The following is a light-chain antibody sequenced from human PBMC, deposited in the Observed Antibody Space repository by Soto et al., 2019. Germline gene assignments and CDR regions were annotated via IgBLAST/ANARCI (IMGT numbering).Light chain of an antibody. CDR2: DAS. CDR1: QSVRSY. J-gene: IGKJ2*01. CDR3: QQYGSSPYT. Sequence: EIVLTQSPATLSLSPGDRATLSCRASQSVRSYLAWYQQKPGQAPRLLIYDASNRATGIPARFSGSGSGTDFTLTVSSLEPEDFAVYYCQQYGSSPYTFGQGTKLEIK. V-gene: IGKV3-11*01.